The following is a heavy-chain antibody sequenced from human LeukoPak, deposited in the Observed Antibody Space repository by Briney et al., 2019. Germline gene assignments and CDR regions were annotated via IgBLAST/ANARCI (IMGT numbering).Heavy chain of an antibody. CDR3: AKNGYYYDSSGYYYNDY. CDR1: GFTFSSYG. CDR2: ISYDGSNK. D-gene: IGHD3-22*01. J-gene: IGHJ4*02. V-gene: IGHV3-30*18. Sequence: GESLRLSWAASGFTFSSYGMHWVRQAPGKGLEWVAVISYDGSNKYYADSVKGRFTISRDNSKNTLYLQMNSLRAEDTAVYYCAKNGYYYDSSGYYYNDYWGQGTLVTVSS.